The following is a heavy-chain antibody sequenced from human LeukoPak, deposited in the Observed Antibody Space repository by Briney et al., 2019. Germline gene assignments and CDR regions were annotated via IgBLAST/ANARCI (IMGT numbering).Heavy chain of an antibody. J-gene: IGHJ6*03. Sequence: SETLSLTCTVSGGSISSGDYYWSWIRQPPGKGLEWIGYIYYSGSTYYNPSLKSRVTISVDTSKNQFSLKLSSVTAADTAVYYCARGNLAAAGVRDYYYYYMDVWGKGTTVTVSS. CDR3: ARGNLAAAGVRDYYYYYMDV. CDR1: GGSISSGDYY. V-gene: IGHV4-61*08. CDR2: IYYSGST. D-gene: IGHD6-13*01.